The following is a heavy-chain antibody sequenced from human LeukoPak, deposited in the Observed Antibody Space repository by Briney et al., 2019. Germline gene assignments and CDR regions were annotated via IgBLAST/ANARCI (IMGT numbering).Heavy chain of an antibody. CDR3: ARGVRGSYSTPFDY. J-gene: IGHJ4*02. Sequence: GGSLRLSCAASGFTFSSYAMHWVRQAPGKGLEWVAVISYDGSNKYYADSVKGRFTISRDNSKNTLYLQMNSLRAEDTAVYYCARGVRGSYSTPFDYWGQGTLVTVSS. D-gene: IGHD1-26*01. CDR2: ISYDGSNK. CDR1: GFTFSSYA. V-gene: IGHV3-30*04.